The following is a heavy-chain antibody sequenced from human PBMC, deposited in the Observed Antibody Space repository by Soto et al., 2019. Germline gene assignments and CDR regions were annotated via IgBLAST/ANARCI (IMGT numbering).Heavy chain of an antibody. Sequence: PGGSLRLSCAASGFTFDDYAMHWVRQAPGKGLEWVSGISWNSGSIGYADSVKGRFTISRDNAKNSLYLQMNSLRAEDTALYYCAKAIGAYYDFWSGYYKYWGQGTLVTVSS. V-gene: IGHV3-9*01. J-gene: IGHJ4*02. CDR3: AKAIGAYYDFWSGYYKY. CDR1: GFTFDDYA. D-gene: IGHD3-3*01. CDR2: ISWNSGSI.